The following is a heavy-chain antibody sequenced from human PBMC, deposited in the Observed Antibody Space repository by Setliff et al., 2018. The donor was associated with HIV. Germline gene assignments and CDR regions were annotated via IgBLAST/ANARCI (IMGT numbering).Heavy chain of an antibody. V-gene: IGHV4-61*02. CDR1: GGSISSGSHY. Sequence: LSLTCTVSGGSISSGSHYWSWIRQPAGKGLEWIGLIYTSGRTNYNPSLKSRVTISVYRSKNQFSLNLSSVTAADTALYYCASLFHDTSAPWLYYFDYWGQGTLVTVSS. CDR2: IYTSGRT. D-gene: IGHD3-22*01. CDR3: ASLFHDTSAPWLYYFDY. J-gene: IGHJ4*02.